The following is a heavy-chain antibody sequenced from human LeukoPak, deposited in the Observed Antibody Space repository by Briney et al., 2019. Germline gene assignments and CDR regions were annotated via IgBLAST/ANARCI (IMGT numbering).Heavy chain of an antibody. J-gene: IGHJ4*02. V-gene: IGHV3-74*01. Sequence: GGSLRLSCAASGFTFSSYWMHWVRQAPGKGLGWVSRINSDGSSTSYADSVKGRFTISRDDAKNTLYLQMNSLRAEDTAVYYCAKESGYDVDLEYWGQGALVTVSS. D-gene: IGHD5-12*01. CDR3: AKESGYDVDLEY. CDR2: INSDGSST. CDR1: GFTFSSYW.